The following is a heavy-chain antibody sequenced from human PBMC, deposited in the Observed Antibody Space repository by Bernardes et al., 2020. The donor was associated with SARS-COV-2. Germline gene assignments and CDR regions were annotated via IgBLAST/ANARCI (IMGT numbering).Heavy chain of an antibody. CDR1: GIVFSTFG. D-gene: IGHD6-19*01. V-gene: IGHV3-33*01. Sequence: GGSLRLSCATSGIVFSTFGMHWVRQAPGKGLEWVAFTENDGSNKNYADSVKGRFTISRDNAKNTLYLQMNSLRAEDTAVYYCARIDEVTGRDYWGQGTLVTVSS. CDR2: TENDGSNK. CDR3: ARIDEVTGRDY. J-gene: IGHJ4*02.